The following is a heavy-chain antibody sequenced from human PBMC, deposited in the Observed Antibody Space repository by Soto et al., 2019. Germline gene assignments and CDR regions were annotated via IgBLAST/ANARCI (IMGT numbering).Heavy chain of an antibody. Sequence: QITLKESGPTLVKPTQTLTLTCTFSGFSLSTSGVGVGWIRQPPGKALEWLALIYWDDDKSYSPSLKSRLSITKDTSKTQVVLTMTNMDSVDTATSYCARRDGLGYCSGGSCYGVESFDIWGQGTMVTDSS. CDR2: IYWDDDK. D-gene: IGHD2-15*01. J-gene: IGHJ3*02. CDR1: GFSLSTSGVG. V-gene: IGHV2-5*02. CDR3: ARRDGLGYCSGGSCYGVESFDI.